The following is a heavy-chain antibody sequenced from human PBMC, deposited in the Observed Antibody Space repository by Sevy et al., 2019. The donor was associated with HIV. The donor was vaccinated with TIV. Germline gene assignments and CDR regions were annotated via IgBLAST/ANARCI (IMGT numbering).Heavy chain of an antibody. D-gene: IGHD3-22*01. J-gene: IGHJ3*02. CDR1: GFTFTSYA. CDR3: AGGRYDSSGSFDALDI. CDR2: IYGSGGVT. Sequence: GGSLGLSCKPSGFTFTSYAMNWVRQAPGKGLEWISTIYGSGGVTYYADSVKGRFTISRDKSKNTLYLQMNSLRTEDTALYYCAGGRYDSSGSFDALDIWGQGTMVTVSS. V-gene: IGHV3-23*01.